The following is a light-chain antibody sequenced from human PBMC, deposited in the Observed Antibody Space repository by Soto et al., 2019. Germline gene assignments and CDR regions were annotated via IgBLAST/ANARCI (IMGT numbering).Light chain of an antibody. CDR1: SSDVGGYNY. Sequence: QSALTQPAYVSGSPGQSITISCTGTSSDVGGYNYVSWYQQHPGKAPKLMIYEVSNRPSGVSNRFSGSKSGNTASLTISGLQAEDEADYYCSSYTSSSTVFGGGTKVTVL. CDR3: SSYTSSSTV. V-gene: IGLV2-14*01. CDR2: EVS. J-gene: IGLJ3*02.